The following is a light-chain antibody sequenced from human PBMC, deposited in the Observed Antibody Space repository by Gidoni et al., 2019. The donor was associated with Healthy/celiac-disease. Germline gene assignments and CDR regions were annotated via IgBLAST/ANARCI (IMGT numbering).Light chain of an antibody. J-gene: IGKJ3*01. V-gene: IGKV1-39*01. Sequence: DIQLTQSPSYLSASVGDRVTITCRASQSIVSYLNWYQQKPGKAPKLLSYPASSLQSGVPSSFSGRGSGTDFTLTISSLQPEDFATYYCQQSYSTPPFGPGTKVDIK. CDR2: PAS. CDR1: QSIVSY. CDR3: QQSYSTPP.